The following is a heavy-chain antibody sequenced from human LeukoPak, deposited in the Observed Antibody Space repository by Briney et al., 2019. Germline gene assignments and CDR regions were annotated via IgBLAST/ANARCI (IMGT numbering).Heavy chain of an antibody. CDR2: INHSGST. CDR3: ARGNVRGYSYGYALGY. J-gene: IGHJ4*02. V-gene: IGHV4-34*01. Sequence: ASETLSLTCAVYGGSFSGYYWSWIRQPPGKGLEWIGEINHSGSTNYNPSLKSRVTISVDTSKNQFSLKLSSVTAADTAVYYCARGNVRGYSYGYALGYWGQGTLVTVSS. CDR1: GGSFSGYY. D-gene: IGHD5-18*01.